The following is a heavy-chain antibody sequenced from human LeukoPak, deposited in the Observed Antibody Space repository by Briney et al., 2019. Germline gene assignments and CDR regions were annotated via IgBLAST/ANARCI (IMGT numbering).Heavy chain of an antibody. Sequence: GRSLRLSCAASGFTFSSYAMHWVRQAPGKGLEWVAVISYDGSNKYYADSVKGRFTTSRDNSKNTLYLQMNSLRAEDTAVYYCAREGPRGNSQFDYWGQGTLVTVSS. J-gene: IGHJ4*02. V-gene: IGHV3-30*04. CDR3: AREGPRGNSQFDY. CDR2: ISYDGSNK. D-gene: IGHD2/OR15-2a*01. CDR1: GFTFSSYA.